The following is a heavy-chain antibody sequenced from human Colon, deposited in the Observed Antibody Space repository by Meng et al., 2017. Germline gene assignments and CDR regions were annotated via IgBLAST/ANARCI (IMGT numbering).Heavy chain of an antibody. CDR2: IDHFGIS. D-gene: IGHD4-17*01. CDR1: GGSFRGCY. J-gene: IGHJ5*02. CDR3: ATGLRHGDWFDP. Sequence: QVAIQRGGAGPSEPSETLARTCAVSGGSFRGCYWSWLRQPPGKGLEWFGEIDHFGISNYNPSLKGRLTMSVDTSKKQISLTLTSVTAADTAVYYCATGLRHGDWFDPWGPGTLVTVSS. V-gene: IGHV4-34*01.